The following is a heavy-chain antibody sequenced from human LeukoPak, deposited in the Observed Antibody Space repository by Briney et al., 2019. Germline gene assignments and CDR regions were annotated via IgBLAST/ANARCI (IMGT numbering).Heavy chain of an antibody. CDR2: ISGSGGST. Sequence: PGGSLRLSCAASGFTFSSYAMSWVRQAPGKGLEWVSAISGSGGSTYYADSVKGRFTISRDNSKNTLYLQMNSLRAEDTAVYYCARVKAVAGVPDYWGQGTLVTVSS. V-gene: IGHV3-23*01. J-gene: IGHJ4*02. CDR1: GFTFSSYA. CDR3: ARVKAVAGVPDY. D-gene: IGHD6-19*01.